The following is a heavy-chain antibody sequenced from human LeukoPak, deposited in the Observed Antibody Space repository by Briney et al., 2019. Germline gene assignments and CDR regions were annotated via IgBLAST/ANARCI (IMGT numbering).Heavy chain of an antibody. CDR1: GITFEDYG. V-gene: IGHV3-9*01. CDR3: AKSASYYYGMDV. Sequence: PGGSLRLSCAASGITFEDYGMHWVGQVPGKGLEWVSCISWKSGKIGYADSVKGRFTISRDNAKNSLHLQMNSLRGEDTALYYCAKSASYYYGMDVWGQGTTVTVSS. CDR2: ISWKSGKI. J-gene: IGHJ6*02. D-gene: IGHD6-6*01.